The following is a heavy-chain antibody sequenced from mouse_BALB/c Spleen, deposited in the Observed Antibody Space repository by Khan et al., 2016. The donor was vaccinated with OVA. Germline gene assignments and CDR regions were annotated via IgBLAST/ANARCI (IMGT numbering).Heavy chain of an antibody. CDR2: INSDGGTT. CDR1: EYEFSSHD. J-gene: IGHJ3*01. Sequence: EVELVESGGGLVQPGESLKLSCESNEYEFSSHDMAWVRTTPEKRLELVAAINSDGGTTYYPDTMERRFIISRDNTKKPLYLQMSSLRSEDTALYYGARQGDYGGFFAYWGQGTLVTVSA. D-gene: IGHD2-4*01. CDR3: ARQGDYGGFFAY. V-gene: IGHV5-2*01.